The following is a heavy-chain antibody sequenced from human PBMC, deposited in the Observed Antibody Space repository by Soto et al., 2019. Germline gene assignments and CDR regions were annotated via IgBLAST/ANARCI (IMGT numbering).Heavy chain of an antibody. Sequence: SETQSLTKTVAYGSSSNSSCCWGWIRQPPGKGLEWIGSVYYSGSTYYNPSLKSRVTISVDKSKNHFSLKLMSLTAADTAVYYCGRLEGLAAISYYFDYWGQGALVTVSS. CDR3: GRLEGLAAISYYFDY. D-gene: IGHD3-9*01. V-gene: IGHV4-39*02. CDR2: VYYSGST. J-gene: IGHJ4*02. CDR1: YGSSSNSSCC.